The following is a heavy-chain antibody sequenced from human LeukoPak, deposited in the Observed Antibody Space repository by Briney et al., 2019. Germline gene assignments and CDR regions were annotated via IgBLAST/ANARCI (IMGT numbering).Heavy chain of an antibody. CDR3: AKESPYNIVVVTAIPWFDP. CDR1: GFTFSSYA. Sequence: PGGSLRLSCAASGFTFSSYAMSWVRQAPGKGLEWVSAISGSGGSTYYADSVKGRFTISRDNSKNTLYLQMNSLRAEDTAVYYCAKESPYNIVVVTAIPWFDPWGQGTLVTVSS. CDR2: ISGSGGST. J-gene: IGHJ5*02. V-gene: IGHV3-23*01. D-gene: IGHD2-21*02.